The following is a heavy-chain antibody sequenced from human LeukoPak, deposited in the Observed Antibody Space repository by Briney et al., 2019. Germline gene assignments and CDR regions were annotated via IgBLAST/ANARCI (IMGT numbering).Heavy chain of an antibody. J-gene: IGHJ4*02. CDR3: ARGRDYGDPGDY. Sequence: GVSLRLSCAASAFTFSDFYMSWIRQAPGKGLEWVSYISSSSSYTNYADSVKGRFTISRDNAKNSLYLQMNSLRAEDTAVYYCARGRDYGDPGDYWGQGTLVTVSS. D-gene: IGHD4-17*01. CDR2: ISSSSSYT. CDR1: AFTFSDFY. V-gene: IGHV3-11*06.